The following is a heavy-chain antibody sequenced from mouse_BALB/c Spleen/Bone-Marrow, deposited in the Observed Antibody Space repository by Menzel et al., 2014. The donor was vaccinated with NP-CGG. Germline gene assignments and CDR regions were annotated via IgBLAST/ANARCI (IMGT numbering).Heavy chain of an antibody. J-gene: IGHJ4*01. CDR1: GDSITSGY. D-gene: IGHD4-1*01. Sequence: EVHLVESGPSLVKPSQTLSLTCSVTGDSITSGYWNWIRKFPGNKLEYMGYISYSGSTYYNPSLKSRISITRDTSKNXYFLQLNSVTTEYTATYYCATGNAMDYWGQGTSVTVSS. CDR2: ISYSGST. V-gene: IGHV3-8*02. CDR3: ATGNAMDY.